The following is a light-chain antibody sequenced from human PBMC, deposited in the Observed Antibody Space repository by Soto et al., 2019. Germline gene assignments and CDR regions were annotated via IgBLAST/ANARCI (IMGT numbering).Light chain of an antibody. CDR2: RAS. J-gene: IGKJ1*01. CDR3: LQHNAHPWT. Sequence: DIQLTQSPSFLSASVGDRITITCRASQGIRSYLVWYQQRPGTAPKVLISRASRLHTGVPSRVSGSGSGTEFTLTITSLEPQDFATYYCLQHNAHPWTFGQGTKVGI. V-gene: IGKV1-9*01. CDR1: QGIRSY.